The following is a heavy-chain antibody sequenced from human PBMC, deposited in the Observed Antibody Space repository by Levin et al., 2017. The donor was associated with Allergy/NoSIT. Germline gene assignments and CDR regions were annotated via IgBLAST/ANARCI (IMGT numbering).Heavy chain of an antibody. CDR1: GFTFSSYA. J-gene: IGHJ5*02. D-gene: IGHD2-2*01. Sequence: GGSLRLSCAASGFTFSSYAMSWVRQAPGKGLEWVSAISGSGGSTYYADSVKGRFTISRDNSKNTLYLQMNSLRAEDTAVYYCAKDGGVVVPAAMNWFDPWGQGTLVTVSS. CDR3: AKDGGVVVPAAMNWFDP. CDR2: ISGSGGST. V-gene: IGHV3-23*01.